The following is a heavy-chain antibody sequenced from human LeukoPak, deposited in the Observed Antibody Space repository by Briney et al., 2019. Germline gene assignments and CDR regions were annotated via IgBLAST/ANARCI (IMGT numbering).Heavy chain of an antibody. V-gene: IGHV4-34*01. CDR1: GGSFSGYY. D-gene: IGHD3-10*01. CDR3: ARTQGWFGDYYYYMDV. CDR2: INHSGST. Sequence: PSETLSLTCAVYGGSFSGYYWSWIRQPPGKGLEWIGEINHSGSTNYNPSLKSRVTISVDTSKNQFSLKLSSVTAADTAAYYCARTQGWFGDYYYYMDVWGKGTTVTVSS. J-gene: IGHJ6*03.